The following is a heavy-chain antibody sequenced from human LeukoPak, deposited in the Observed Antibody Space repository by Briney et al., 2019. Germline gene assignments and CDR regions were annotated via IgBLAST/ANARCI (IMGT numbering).Heavy chain of an antibody. J-gene: IGHJ4*02. CDR3: AREHEDDYVWGSYRYPYFDY. D-gene: IGHD3-16*02. CDR2: IWYDGSNK. CDR1: GFTFSSYG. V-gene: IGHV3-33*01. Sequence: GGSLRLSCAASGFTFSSYGMHWVRQAPGKGLEWVAVIWYDGSNKYYADSVKGRFTISRDNSKNTLYLQMNSLRAEDTAVYYCAREHEDDYVWGSYRYPYFDYWGQGILVTVSS.